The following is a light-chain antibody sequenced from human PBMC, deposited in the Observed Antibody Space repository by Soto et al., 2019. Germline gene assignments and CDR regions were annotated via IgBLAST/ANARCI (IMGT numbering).Light chain of an antibody. CDR2: HEGSGSY. CDR3: ETGDTNVVV. V-gene: IGLV4-60*02. Sequence: QSVLTQSSSASASLGSSVKLTCTLRSGHSTYIIAWHQQQPGKAPRYLMKHEGSGSYNKGSAIPDRFTGSRTEADRYLTNTNLPFEDEADYYDETGDTNVVVFGGGTQLTVL. J-gene: IGLJ2*01. CDR1: SGHSTYI.